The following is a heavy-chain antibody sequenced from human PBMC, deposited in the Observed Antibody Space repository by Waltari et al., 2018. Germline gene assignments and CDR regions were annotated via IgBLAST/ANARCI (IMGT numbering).Heavy chain of an antibody. Sequence: EVQLVESGGGLVQPGGSLRLSCAASGFTFSTYCMSWVRQAPGKGLEWVANIKQDGSEKYYVDSVKGRFTISRDNAKNSLYLQMNSLRAEDTAVYYCARGGNYDFWSGYYLFDFWGQGALVTVSS. CDR1: GFTFSTYC. D-gene: IGHD3-3*01. J-gene: IGHJ4*02. CDR2: IKQDGSEK. CDR3: ARGGNYDFWSGYYLFDF. V-gene: IGHV3-7*01.